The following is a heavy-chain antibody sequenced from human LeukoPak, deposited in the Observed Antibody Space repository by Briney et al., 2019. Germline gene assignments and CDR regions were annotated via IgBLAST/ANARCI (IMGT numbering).Heavy chain of an antibody. CDR1: GFTFSSYS. D-gene: IGHD3-22*01. V-gene: IGHV3-21*01. Sequence: GSLRLSCAAPGFTFSSYSMNWVRQGPGKGLEWVSSISSSSSYIYYADSVKGRFTISRDNAKNSLYLQMNSLRAEDTAVYYCARYYYDSSGYSYWGQGTLVTVPS. J-gene: IGHJ4*02. CDR3: ARYYYDSSGYSY. CDR2: ISSSSSYI.